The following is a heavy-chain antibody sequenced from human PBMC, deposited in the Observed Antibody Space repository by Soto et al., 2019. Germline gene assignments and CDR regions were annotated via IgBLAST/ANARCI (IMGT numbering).Heavy chain of an antibody. Sequence: QVQLQQWGAGLLKPSETLSLTCAVYGGSFSGYYWSWIRQHPGKGLEWLGEINHSGSTNYNPSLTSRVTISVDTSMNQFALKLSSVTAADTAVYYCARGHRARQQLVCTAIYYYGIDVWGQGTTVTVSS. D-gene: IGHD6-13*01. J-gene: IGHJ6*02. CDR2: INHSGST. CDR1: GGSFSGYY. V-gene: IGHV4-34*01. CDR3: ARGHRARQQLVCTAIYYYGIDV.